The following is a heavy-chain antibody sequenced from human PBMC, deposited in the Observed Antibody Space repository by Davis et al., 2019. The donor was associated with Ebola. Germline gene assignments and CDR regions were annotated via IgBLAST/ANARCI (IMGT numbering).Heavy chain of an antibody. CDR1: GGSVSNYY. CDR2: IYYRGST. CDR3: ARGGGICSSTSCYIVYYYGMDV. V-gene: IGHV4-59*08. D-gene: IGHD2-2*02. Sequence: SETLSLTCTVSGGSVSNYYWSWIRQPPGKGLEWIGYIYYRGSTNYNPSLKSRVTILVDTSKNQFSLKLSSVTAADTAVYYCARGGGICSSTSCYIVYYYGMDVWGQGTTVTVSS. J-gene: IGHJ6*02.